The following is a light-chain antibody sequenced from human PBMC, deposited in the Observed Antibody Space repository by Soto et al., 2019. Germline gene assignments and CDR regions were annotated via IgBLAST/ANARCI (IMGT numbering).Light chain of an antibody. CDR3: QVWDSSTEQYI. CDR2: YYN. CDR1: NFTSYS. J-gene: IGLJ1*01. Sequence: LSQPGSVSVAAEQTATIACSGHNFTSYSGHSYQQKPVQAPVLVVSYYNVRPSGIPGRFSGSKSGSTATLTIIMVDAGDEADYYCQVWDSSTEQYIFGTGTKVTVL. V-gene: IGLV3-21*02.